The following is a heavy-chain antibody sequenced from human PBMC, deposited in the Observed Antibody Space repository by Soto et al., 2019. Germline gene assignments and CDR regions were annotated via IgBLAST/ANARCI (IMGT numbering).Heavy chain of an antibody. CDR2: ISYDGSNK. Sequence: GGSLRLSCAASGFTFSSYSMHCVRQAPDKGLEWVAGISYDGSNKYYADSVKGRFTISRDNSKNTLYLQMNSLRVEYTAVYYCARGPSSMTRFDYWGQGTLVTVSS. CDR1: GFTFSSYS. CDR3: ARGPSSMTRFDY. D-gene: IGHD2-2*01. V-gene: IGHV3-30-3*01. J-gene: IGHJ4*02.